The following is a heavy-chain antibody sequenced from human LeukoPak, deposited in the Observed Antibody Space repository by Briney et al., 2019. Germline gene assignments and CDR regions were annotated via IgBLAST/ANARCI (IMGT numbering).Heavy chain of an antibody. J-gene: IGHJ5*02. D-gene: IGHD2-21*02. V-gene: IGHV1-2*06. CDR2: INPNSGGT. CDR1: GYTFTGYY. CDR3: ARVFCGGDCYQDWFDP. Sequence: ASVKVSCKASGYTFTGYYMRWVRQAPGQGLEWMGRINPNSGGTNYAQKFQGRVTMTRDTSISTAYMELSRLRSDDTAVYYCARVFCGGDCYQDWFDPWGQGTLVTVSS.